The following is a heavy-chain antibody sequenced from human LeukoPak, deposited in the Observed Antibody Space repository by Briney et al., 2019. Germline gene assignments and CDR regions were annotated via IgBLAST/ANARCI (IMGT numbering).Heavy chain of an antibody. CDR2: IDCDGCNT. Sequence: GGSLRLSCAASGFIHRRYWMHWVRQARARGLVWVSRIDCDGCNTNYADSVKGRFTISRDNAKNTLHLQMNSLRAEDTAVYYCARDRGWNALDCWGQGTLVTVSS. D-gene: IGHD1-1*01. CDR1: GFIHRRYW. CDR3: ARDRGWNALDC. V-gene: IGHV3-74*01. J-gene: IGHJ4*02.